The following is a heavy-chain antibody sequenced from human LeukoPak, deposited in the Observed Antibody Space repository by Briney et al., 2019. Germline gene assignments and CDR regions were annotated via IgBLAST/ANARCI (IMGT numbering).Heavy chain of an antibody. Sequence: GGSLRLSCAASGFTFSSYWMTWIRQAPGKGLEWVANINQDGSEKYYVASVKGRFTKSTDNAKNSLYLQMNSLRAEDTAVYYCARDTGGGYSCYDCWGQGTLVTVSS. V-gene: IGHV3-7*01. CDR3: ARDTGGGYSCYDC. J-gene: IGHJ4*02. D-gene: IGHD5-18*01. CDR2: INQDGSEK. CDR1: GFTFSSYW.